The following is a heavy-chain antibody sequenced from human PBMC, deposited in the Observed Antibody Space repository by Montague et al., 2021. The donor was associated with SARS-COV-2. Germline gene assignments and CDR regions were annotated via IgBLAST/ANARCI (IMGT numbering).Heavy chain of an antibody. V-gene: IGHV4-39*07. CDR3: ARVGRQQLVRLSGMDV. CDR1: GGSISSSSYY. D-gene: IGHD6-13*01. Sequence: SEPLSLTCTVSGGSISSSSYYWGWIRQPPGKGLEWIGSIYYSGSTXYNPSLKSRVTISVDTSKNQFSLKLSSVTAADTAVYYCARVGRQQLVRLSGMDVWGQGTTVTVSS. J-gene: IGHJ6*02. CDR2: IYYSGST.